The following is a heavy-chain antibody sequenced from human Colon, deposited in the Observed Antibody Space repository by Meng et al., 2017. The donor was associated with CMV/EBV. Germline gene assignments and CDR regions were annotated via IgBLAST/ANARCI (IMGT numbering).Heavy chain of an antibody. V-gene: IGHV6-1*01. CDR2: TYYRSKYYN. CDR3: ARDWGDVRGGFDF. J-gene: IGHJ4*02. D-gene: IGHD3-10*02. CDR1: VDSVSSNSAS. Sequence: QVQLQQSGPGLVQPSQTLPLTCAISVDSVSSNSASWNWLWQSPSRGLELVGRTYYRSKYYNDYALSVKSRITINPDTSKNQFSLQLNSVTPEDTAIYYCARDWGDVRGGFDFWGQGTLVTVSS.